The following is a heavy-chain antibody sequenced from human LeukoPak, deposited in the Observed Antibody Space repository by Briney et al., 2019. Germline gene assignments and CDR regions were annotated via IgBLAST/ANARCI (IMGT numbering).Heavy chain of an antibody. Sequence: GGSLRLSCAASGFTFSSYAMSWVRQAPGKGLEWVSAISGSGGSTYYADSVKGRFTISRDNAKNTAFLQMNSLRSEDTAVYYCLGSGAASYWGQGAVVIVSS. V-gene: IGHV3-23*01. CDR3: LGSGAASY. D-gene: IGHD6-25*01. CDR1: GFTFSSYA. CDR2: ISGSGGST. J-gene: IGHJ4*02.